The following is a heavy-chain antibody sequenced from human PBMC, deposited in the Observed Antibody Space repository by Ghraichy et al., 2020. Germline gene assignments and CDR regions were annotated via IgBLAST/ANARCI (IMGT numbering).Heavy chain of an antibody. CDR2: ISGSGGST. D-gene: IGHD6-13*01. CDR1: GFAFSSYA. Sequence: GGSLRLSCTASGFAFSSYAMSWVRQAPGKGLEWVSAISGSGGSTFYADSVKGRFTIARDNSRDTLYLQMSSLRAEDTAVYSCAKVSADGNFQPELDYFDYWGQGTLVTVSS. CDR3: AKVSADGNFQPELDYFDY. J-gene: IGHJ4*02. V-gene: IGHV3-23*01.